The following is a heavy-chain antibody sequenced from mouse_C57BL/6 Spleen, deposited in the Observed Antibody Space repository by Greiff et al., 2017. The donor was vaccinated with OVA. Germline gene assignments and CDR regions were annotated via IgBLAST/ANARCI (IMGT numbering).Heavy chain of an antibody. J-gene: IGHJ2*01. D-gene: IGHD1-1*01. CDR3: EGGEYYGSSFDY. Sequence: VQLQQSGAELVRPGTSVKVSCKASGYAFTNYLIEWVKQRPGQGLEWIGVINPGSGGTNYNEKFKGKATLTADKSSSTAYMQLSSLTSEDSAVYFCEGGEYYGSSFDYWGQGTTLTVSS. CDR2: INPGSGGT. V-gene: IGHV1-54*01. CDR1: GYAFTNYL.